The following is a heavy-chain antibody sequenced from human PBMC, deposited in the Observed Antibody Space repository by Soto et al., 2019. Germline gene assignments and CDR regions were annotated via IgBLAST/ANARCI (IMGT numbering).Heavy chain of an antibody. Sequence: QVQLVQSGAEVKKPGASVRVSCKASGYTFTDYYMHWVRQAPGQGLECMGWINPNNGDTNYAQKFQGRVTMTRDTSSSTAYLEVSWLRSDDTALYYCARSVSFITPCPDYWGQGTLVTVSS. V-gene: IGHV1-2*02. CDR3: ARSVSFITPCPDY. D-gene: IGHD3-10*01. J-gene: IGHJ4*02. CDR1: GYTFTDYY. CDR2: INPNNGDT.